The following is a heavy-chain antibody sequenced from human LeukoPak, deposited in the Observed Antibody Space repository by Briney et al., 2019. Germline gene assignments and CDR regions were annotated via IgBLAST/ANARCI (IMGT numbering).Heavy chain of an antibody. CDR1: GFTFSGGW. Sequence: GGALRLSCAPSGFTFSGGWLYWVGQDPGRGRGWVSRINSDGSTTTYADSVKGRFTISRDNAKNTLYLQMNSLRAEDTAVYYCVRAKTGTNLLDCWGQGTLVTVSS. V-gene: IGHV3-74*01. CDR3: VRAKTGTNLLDC. CDR2: INSDGSTT. D-gene: IGHD1-7*01. J-gene: IGHJ4*02.